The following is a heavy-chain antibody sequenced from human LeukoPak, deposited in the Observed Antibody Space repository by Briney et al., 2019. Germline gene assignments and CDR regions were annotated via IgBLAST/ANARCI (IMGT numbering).Heavy chain of an antibody. V-gene: IGHV3-30*03. D-gene: IGHD3-16*01. CDR3: ARENLWGDGMDV. J-gene: IGHJ6*02. CDR2: ISYDGSNK. CDR1: GFTFSSYG. Sequence: GGSLRLSCAASGFTFSSYGMHWVRQAPGKGLEWVAVISYDGSNKYYADSVKGRFTISRDNSKNTLYLQMNSLRAGDTAVYYCARENLWGDGMDVWGQGTTVTVSS.